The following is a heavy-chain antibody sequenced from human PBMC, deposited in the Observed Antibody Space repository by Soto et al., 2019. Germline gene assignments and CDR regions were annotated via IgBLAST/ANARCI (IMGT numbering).Heavy chain of an antibody. D-gene: IGHD1-20*01. CDR1: GFIFSKYS. Sequence: GGSPRLSCSASGFIFSKYSMTWFRQGPGKGLEWVSGIGGSGLLTYYADSVKGRFIISKDNSKNTLSLQMDSLRGEDTVLYYCAKGIITVVNFPRGPDRWGQGTLVTVSS. CDR2: IGGSGLLT. J-gene: IGHJ1*01. V-gene: IGHV3-23*01. CDR3: AKGIITVVNFPRGPDR.